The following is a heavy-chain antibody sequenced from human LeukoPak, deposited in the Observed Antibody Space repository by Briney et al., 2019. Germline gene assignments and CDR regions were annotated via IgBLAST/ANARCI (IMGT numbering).Heavy chain of an antibody. CDR2: ISAYNGNT. Sequence: ASVKVSCKASGYTFTSYGISWVRQAPGQGLEWMGWISAYNGNTNYAQKLQGRVTMTTDTSTSTAYMELRSLRSDDTAVYYCATIPPLRFLEGGGAFDIGGQGTMVTVSS. V-gene: IGHV1-18*01. CDR3: ATIPPLRFLEGGGAFDI. D-gene: IGHD3-3*01. J-gene: IGHJ3*02. CDR1: GYTFTSYG.